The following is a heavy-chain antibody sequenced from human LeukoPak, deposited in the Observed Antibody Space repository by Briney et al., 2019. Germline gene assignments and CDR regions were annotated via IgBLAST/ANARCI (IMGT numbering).Heavy chain of an antibody. J-gene: IGHJ4*02. D-gene: IGHD5-24*01. V-gene: IGHV4-38-2*02. Sequence: SETLSLTCTVSDYSVSSGYYWGWIRQPPGKGLQWIGSFYYSGSTYYNPSLKSRVTIYVDTSKNQFSLKLSSVTAADTAVYYCARGRRDGYNLEYFDKWGQGTLVTVSS. CDR2: FYYSGST. CDR1: DYSVSSGYY. CDR3: ARGRRDGYNLEYFDK.